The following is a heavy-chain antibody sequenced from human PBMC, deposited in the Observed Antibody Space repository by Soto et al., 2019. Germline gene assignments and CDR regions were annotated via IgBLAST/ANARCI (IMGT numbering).Heavy chain of an antibody. CDR3: ARQHVSRYFDWFS. V-gene: IGHV4-34*01. CDR1: GGSFSGYY. CDR2: INHSGST. D-gene: IGHD3-9*01. J-gene: IGHJ4*02. Sequence: QVQLQQWGAGLLKPSETLSLTCAVYGGSFSGYYWTWIRQPPGKGLEWIGEINHSGSTNYNPSLKSRVTISADTSKNQFSLKLSSVTAADTAVYYCARQHVSRYFDWFSWGLGTQVTVSS.